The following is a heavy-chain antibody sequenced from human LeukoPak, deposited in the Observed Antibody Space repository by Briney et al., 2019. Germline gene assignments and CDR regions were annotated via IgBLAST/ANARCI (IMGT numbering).Heavy chain of an antibody. CDR3: ARGDYGDSLDY. CDR2: INHSGST. V-gene: IGHV4-34*01. CDR1: GGSFSGYY. Sequence: PSETLSLTCAVYGGSFSGYYWSWIRQPPGKGLEWIGEINHSGSTNYNPSLKSRVTISVDTSKNQFSLKLGSVTAADTAVYYCARGDYGDSLDYWGQGTLVTVSS. D-gene: IGHD4-17*01. J-gene: IGHJ4*02.